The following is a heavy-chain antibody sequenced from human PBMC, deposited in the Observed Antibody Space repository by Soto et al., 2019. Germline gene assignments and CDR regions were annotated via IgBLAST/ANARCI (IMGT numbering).Heavy chain of an antibody. V-gene: IGHV4-59*01. CDR1: GGSISSYY. Sequence: PSETLSLTCTVSGGSISSYYWSWIRQPPGKGLEWIGYIYYSGSTNYNPSLKSRVTISVDTSKNQFSLKLSSVTAADTAVYYCARGTLLFRRGVTYFDYWGQGTLVTVSS. CDR2: IYYSGST. CDR3: ARGTLLFRRGVTYFDY. D-gene: IGHD3-10*01. J-gene: IGHJ4*02.